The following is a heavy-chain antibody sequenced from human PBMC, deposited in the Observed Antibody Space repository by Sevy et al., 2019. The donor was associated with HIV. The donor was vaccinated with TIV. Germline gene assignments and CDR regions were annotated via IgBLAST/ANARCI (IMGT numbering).Heavy chain of an antibody. Sequence: SETLSLTCAVYGGSFSGYYWSWIRQPPGKGLEWIGEINHSGSTNYNPSLKSRVTISVDTSKNQFSLKLSSGTAADTAVYYCARGLAAAGTPDYWGQGILVTVSS. J-gene: IGHJ4*02. CDR1: GGSFSGYY. V-gene: IGHV4-34*01. CDR3: ARGLAAAGTPDY. D-gene: IGHD6-13*01. CDR2: INHSGST.